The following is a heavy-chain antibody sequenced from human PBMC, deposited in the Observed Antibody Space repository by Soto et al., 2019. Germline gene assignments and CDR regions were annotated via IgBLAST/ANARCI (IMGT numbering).Heavy chain of an antibody. CDR3: AKDRSGVFYYYGLDV. V-gene: IGHV3-30*18. D-gene: IGHD3-10*01. CDR2: ISYDGGKQ. J-gene: IGHJ6*02. Sequence: PGGSLRLSCAASGFTFSSYGMHWVRQAPGKGLEWVAVISYDGGKQFYADSVQGRFTISRDNSKNTLFLQMDSLRAEDTAVYYCAKDRSGVFYYYGLDVWGQGTTVTVSS. CDR1: GFTFSSYG.